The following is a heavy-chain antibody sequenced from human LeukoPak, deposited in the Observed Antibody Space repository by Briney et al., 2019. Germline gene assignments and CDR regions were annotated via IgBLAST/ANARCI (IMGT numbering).Heavy chain of an antibody. D-gene: IGHD4-17*01. CDR1: GGTFSSYA. Sequence: SVKVSCKASGGTFSSYAISWARQAPGQGLEWMGRIIPILGIANYAQKFQGRVTITADNSTSTAYMELSSLRSEDTAVYYCARVAGESQDDYWGQGTLVTVSS. J-gene: IGHJ4*02. V-gene: IGHV1-69*04. CDR2: IIPILGIA. CDR3: ARVAGESQDDY.